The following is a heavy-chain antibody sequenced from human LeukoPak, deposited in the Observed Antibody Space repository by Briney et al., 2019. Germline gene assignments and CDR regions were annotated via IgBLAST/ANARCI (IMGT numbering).Heavy chain of an antibody. V-gene: IGHV3-53*01. CDR1: GFIVSSNY. Sequence: PGGSLRLSCAASGFIVSSNYMNWVRQALGKGLEWVSVIYSGGSTYYADSVKGRFTISRDNSKNTLYLQMNSLRAEDTAVYYCARGYYDSSGYRPYFDYWGQGTLVTVSS. D-gene: IGHD3-22*01. J-gene: IGHJ4*02. CDR3: ARGYYDSSGYRPYFDY. CDR2: IYSGGST.